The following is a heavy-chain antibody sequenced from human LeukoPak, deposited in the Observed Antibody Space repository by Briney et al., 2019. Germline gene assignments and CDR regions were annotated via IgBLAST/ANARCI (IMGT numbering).Heavy chain of an antibody. CDR2: IYTSGST. D-gene: IGHD5-18*01. CDR3: AWSTSIQHLDY. V-gene: IGHV4-4*07. J-gene: IGHJ4*02. CDR1: GGSISSYY. Sequence: SETLSLTCTVSGGSISSYYWSWIRQPAGKGLEWIGRIYTSGSTNDNPSLKSRVTISVDTSKNQFSLKLSSVTAADTAMYYCAWSTSIQHLDYWGQGTLVTVSS.